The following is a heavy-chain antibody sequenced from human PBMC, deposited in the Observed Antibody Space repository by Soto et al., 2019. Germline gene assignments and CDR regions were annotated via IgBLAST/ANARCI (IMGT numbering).Heavy chain of an antibody. V-gene: IGHV4-61*01. D-gene: IGHD6-13*01. CDR1: GFSISSGFYY. Sequence: PSETLSLTCTFAGFSISSGFYYLSWIRQSPEKGLEWIGYMHYTGFSHYSPSLKSRLTISVDTAKNQFTLQLTSVTVADTAVYYCATPYGNAWYTNWGQGTQVTVSS. CDR3: ATPYGNAWYTN. CDR2: MHYTGFS. J-gene: IGHJ4*02.